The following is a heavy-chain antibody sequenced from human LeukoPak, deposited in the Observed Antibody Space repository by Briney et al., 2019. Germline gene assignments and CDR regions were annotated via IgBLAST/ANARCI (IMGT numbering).Heavy chain of an antibody. CDR2: IYHSGST. D-gene: IGHD3-22*01. J-gene: IGHJ4*02. Sequence: PSGTLSLTCAVSGGSISSSNWWSWVRQPPGKGLEWIGEIYHSGSTNYNPSLKSRVTISVDKSKNQFSLKLSSVTAADTAVYYCARAGHYYDSSGYYPLWGQGTLVTVSS. V-gene: IGHV4-4*02. CDR1: GGSISSSNW. CDR3: ARAGHYYDSSGYYPL.